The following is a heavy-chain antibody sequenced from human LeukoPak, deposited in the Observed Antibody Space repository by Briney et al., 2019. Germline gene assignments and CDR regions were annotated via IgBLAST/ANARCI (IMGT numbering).Heavy chain of an antibody. Sequence: GGSLRLSCSAAGFTFSRYAMHLVRQAPGKGLEYVSAISSNGGSTYYADSVKGRFTISRDNSRNTLHLQMSSLRVEDTAVYYCVKDSSSGSYFDYWGQGTLVTVSS. D-gene: IGHD3-10*01. CDR2: ISSNGGST. J-gene: IGHJ4*02. CDR1: GFTFSRYA. V-gene: IGHV3-64D*06. CDR3: VKDSSSGSYFDY.